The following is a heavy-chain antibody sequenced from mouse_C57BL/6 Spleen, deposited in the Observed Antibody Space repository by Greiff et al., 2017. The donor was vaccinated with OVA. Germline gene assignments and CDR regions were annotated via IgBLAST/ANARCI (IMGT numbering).Heavy chain of an antibody. Sequence: EVQVVESGGDLVKPGGSLKLSCAASGFTFSSYGMSWVRQTPDKRLEWVATISSGGSYTYYPDSVKGRFTISRDNAKNTLYLQMSSLKSEDTAMYYCARQPGRYCDVWGTGTTVTVSS. J-gene: IGHJ1*03. CDR2: ISSGGSYT. CDR1: GFTFSSYG. V-gene: IGHV5-6*01. D-gene: IGHD3-3*01. CDR3: ARQPGRYCDV.